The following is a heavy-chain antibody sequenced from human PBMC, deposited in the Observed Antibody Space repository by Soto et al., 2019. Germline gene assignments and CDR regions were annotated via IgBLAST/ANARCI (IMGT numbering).Heavy chain of an antibody. Sequence: GESLKISCKGSGYSFTSYWIGWVRQMPVKGLEWMGIIYPGDSDTRYSPSFQGQVTISADKSISTAYLQWSSLKASDTAMYYCARSERGYDYGDYYFDYWGQGTLVTVSS. CDR2: IYPGDSDT. CDR3: ARSERGYDYGDYYFDY. J-gene: IGHJ4*02. CDR1: GYSFTSYW. V-gene: IGHV5-51*01. D-gene: IGHD5-12*01.